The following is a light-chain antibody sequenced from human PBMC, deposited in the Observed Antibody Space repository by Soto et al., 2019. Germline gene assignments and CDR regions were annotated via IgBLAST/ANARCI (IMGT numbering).Light chain of an antibody. Sequence: DIQMTQSPSSLSASMGDRVTITCRASQTIISHLNWYQQKAGKAPNLLIYGTSTLQSGVPSRFGGSGSGTDFTLTISNLQPEDVATYYCQQGYITPWTFGQGTKVEIK. CDR1: QTIISH. V-gene: IGKV1-39*01. J-gene: IGKJ1*01. CDR2: GTS. CDR3: QQGYITPWT.